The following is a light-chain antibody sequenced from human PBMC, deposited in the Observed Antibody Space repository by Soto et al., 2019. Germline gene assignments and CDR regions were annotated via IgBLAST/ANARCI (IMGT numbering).Light chain of an antibody. CDR3: QQYNNWPVT. CDR1: QSVSSN. CDR2: GAS. V-gene: IGKV3-15*01. J-gene: IGKJ1*01. Sequence: EIVMTQSPATLSVPPGERATLSCRASQSVSSNLAWYQQKPGQAPRLLIYGASTRATAIPARFSGSGSGTEFTLTISSLQSEDFAVYYCQQYNNWPVTFGQGTKVEI.